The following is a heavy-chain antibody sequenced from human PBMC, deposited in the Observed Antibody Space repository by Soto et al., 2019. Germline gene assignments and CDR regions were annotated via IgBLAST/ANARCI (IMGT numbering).Heavy chain of an antibody. CDR1: GFTFSNYA. CDR2: ISGRGGNT. CDR3: AKAGCSGGTCYRYYFDY. J-gene: IGHJ4*02. D-gene: IGHD2-15*01. Sequence: EMQLLESGGGLVQPGGSLKLSCAASGFTFSNYAMSWVRQAPGKGLEWVSTISGRGGNTYYADSVKGRFTISRDNSRNTLYLQMDSLRVEDSAVYSCAKAGCSGGTCYRYYFDYWGQGALVTVSS. V-gene: IGHV3-23*01.